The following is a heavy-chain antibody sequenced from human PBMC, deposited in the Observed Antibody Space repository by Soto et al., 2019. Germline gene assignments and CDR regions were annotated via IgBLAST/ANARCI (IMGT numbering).Heavy chain of an antibody. Sequence: QLQLQESGPGLVKPSETLSLTCTVSGGSISSSSYYWGWIRQPPGKGLEWIGSIYYFGSTYYNPSLKSRVTISVDTSKNQFSLKLSSVTAADAAVYYCARQGRGFDFWGQGTLVTVSS. CDR2: IYYFGST. J-gene: IGHJ4*02. CDR1: GGSISSSSYY. CDR3: ARQGRGFDF. V-gene: IGHV4-39*01. D-gene: IGHD3-10*01.